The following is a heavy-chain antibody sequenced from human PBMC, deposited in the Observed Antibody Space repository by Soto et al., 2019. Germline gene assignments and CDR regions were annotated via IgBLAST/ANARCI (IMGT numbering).Heavy chain of an antibody. Sequence: EVQLVESGGGLVQPGGSLRLSCAASGFTFDSYSMNWVRQAPGKGLEWVSYIDSSSSNKHYADSVKGRFTISRDNGKNGRYLRLSSRRDEDAAVYYCARDDDSAMALNFDYWGQGTLVTVSS. CDR2: IDSSSSNK. CDR3: ARDDDSAMALNFDY. CDR1: GFTFDSYS. D-gene: IGHD5-18*01. V-gene: IGHV3-48*02. J-gene: IGHJ4*02.